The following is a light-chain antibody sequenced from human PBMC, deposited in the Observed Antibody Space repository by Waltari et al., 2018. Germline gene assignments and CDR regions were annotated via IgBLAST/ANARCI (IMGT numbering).Light chain of an antibody. CDR3: HQYGSSPLT. CDR2: GAS. J-gene: IGKJ4*01. V-gene: IGKV3-20*01. CDR1: QRVSSIY. Sequence: EIVLTQSPGTLSLSPGERATLSCRASQRVSSIYLAWYQHIPGQAPRLLIYGASSRATGIPDRFSGRGSGTDVTLTISRLEPEDFAVYYCHQYGSSPLTFGGGTKVEI.